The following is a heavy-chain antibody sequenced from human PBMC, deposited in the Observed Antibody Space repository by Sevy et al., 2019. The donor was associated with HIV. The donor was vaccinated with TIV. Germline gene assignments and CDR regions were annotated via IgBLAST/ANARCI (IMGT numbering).Heavy chain of an antibody. Sequence: SETLSLTCAVYGGSFSGYYWSWIRQPPGKGLEWIGEINHSGSTNYNPSLRSRVTISVDTSKNQFSLKLSSVTAAEAAVYYCAGTRAYGYDFLFRDYWGQGTLVTVSS. V-gene: IGHV4-34*01. CDR2: INHSGST. CDR1: GGSFSGYY. CDR3: AGTRAYGYDFLFRDY. J-gene: IGHJ4*02. D-gene: IGHD3-3*01.